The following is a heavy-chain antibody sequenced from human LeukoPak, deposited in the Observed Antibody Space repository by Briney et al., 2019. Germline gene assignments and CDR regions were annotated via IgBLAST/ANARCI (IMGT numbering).Heavy chain of an antibody. J-gene: IGHJ1*01. CDR2: INPNSGGT. CDR1: GYTFTCYY. V-gene: IGHV1-2*02. CDR3: ARDHGSSWPISAEYFQH. Sequence: GASVKVSCKASGYTFTCYYMHWVRQAPGQGLEWVGWINPNSGGTNYAQKFQGRVTMTRDTSISTAYMELSRLRSDDTAVYYCARDHGSSWPISAEYFQHWGQGTLVTVSS. D-gene: IGHD6-13*01.